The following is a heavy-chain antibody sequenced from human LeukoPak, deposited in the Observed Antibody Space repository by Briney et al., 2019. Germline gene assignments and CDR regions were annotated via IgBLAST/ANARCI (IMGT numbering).Heavy chain of an antibody. Sequence: GGSLRLSCAASGFTFSSYAMSWVRQAPGKGLEWVSAISGSGGSTYYADSVKGRFTISRDNSKNTLYLQMNSLRAEDTAVYYCAKDIRDYDFWSGYFDYWGQGTLVTVSS. CDR3: AKDIRDYDFWSGYFDY. CDR2: ISGSGGST. V-gene: IGHV3-23*01. D-gene: IGHD3-3*01. J-gene: IGHJ4*02. CDR1: GFTFSSYA.